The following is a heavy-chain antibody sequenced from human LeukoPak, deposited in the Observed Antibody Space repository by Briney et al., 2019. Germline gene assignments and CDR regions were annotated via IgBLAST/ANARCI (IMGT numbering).Heavy chain of an antibody. CDR3: ARELYSNYYYYYGMDV. CDR2: ISYDGSNK. Sequence: GGSLRLSCAASGFTFSSYAMHWVRQAPGKGLEWVAVISYDGSNKYYADSVKGRFTISRDNSKNTLYLQMNSLRAEDTAVYYCARELYSNYYYYYGMDVWGQGTTVTVSS. D-gene: IGHD4-11*01. CDR1: GFTFSSYA. J-gene: IGHJ6*02. V-gene: IGHV3-30-3*01.